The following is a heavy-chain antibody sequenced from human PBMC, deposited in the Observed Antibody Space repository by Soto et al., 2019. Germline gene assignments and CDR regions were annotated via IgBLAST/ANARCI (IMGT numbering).Heavy chain of an antibody. V-gene: IGHV3-23*01. Sequence: GGSLRLSCAASEFTFSSNAMHWVRQAPGKGLEWVSGITGSGSTTFYADSVKGRFTISRDNSKNTLYLHMSSLRAEDTAIYYCAKDFTAYLSSWFHLWGQGTLVTVSS. D-gene: IGHD6-13*01. CDR3: AKDFTAYLSSWFHL. CDR2: ITGSGSTT. J-gene: IGHJ5*02. CDR1: EFTFSSNA.